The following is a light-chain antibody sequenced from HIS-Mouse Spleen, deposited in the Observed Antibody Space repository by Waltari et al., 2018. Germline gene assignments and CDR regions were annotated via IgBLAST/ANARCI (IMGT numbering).Light chain of an antibody. J-gene: IGLJ2*01. CDR2: EDS. V-gene: IGLV3-10*01. CDR1: PLPHHS. CDR3: YSTDSSGNHRV. Sequence: SYELTQPPSVSVSPGHTDRIPCPGDPLPHHSSYWYQQKSGQAPVLVIYEDSKRPSGIPERFSGSSSGTMATLTISGAQVEDEADYYCYSTDSSGNHRVFGGGTKLTVL.